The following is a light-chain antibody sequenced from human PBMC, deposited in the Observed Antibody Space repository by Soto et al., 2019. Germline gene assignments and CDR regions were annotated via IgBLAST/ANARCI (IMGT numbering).Light chain of an antibody. V-gene: IGLV1-40*01. CDR2: ATS. CDR3: QSYDKSLSGSV. J-gene: IGLJ3*02. Sequence: QSVLTQPPSVSGAPGQRVTIVCSGNSSNIGSGFDVHWYQQTPRKAPKLLIYATSARPSGVPDRFSGSKSGTAASQAITGLQAEDEADYYCQSYDKSLSGSVFGGGTKLTVL. CDR1: SSNIGSGFD.